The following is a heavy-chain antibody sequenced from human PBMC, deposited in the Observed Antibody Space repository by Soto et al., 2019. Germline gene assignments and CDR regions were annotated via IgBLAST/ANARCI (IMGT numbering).Heavy chain of an antibody. V-gene: IGHV4-31*03. CDR3: ARAGYSSSWYNYYYYYGMDV. J-gene: IGHJ6*02. CDR1: GGSISSGGYY. CDR2: IYYSGST. Sequence: QVQLQESGPGLVKPSQTLSLTCTVSGGSISSGGYYWSWIRQHPGKGLEWIGYIYYSGSTYYNPSLKSRVTISVDTSKNQFSLKLSSVTAADTAVYYCARAGYSSSWYNYYYYYGMDVWGQGTTVTVSS. D-gene: IGHD6-13*01.